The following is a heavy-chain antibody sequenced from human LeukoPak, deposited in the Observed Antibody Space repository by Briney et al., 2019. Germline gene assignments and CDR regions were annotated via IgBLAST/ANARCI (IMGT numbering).Heavy chain of an antibody. CDR1: GDPITTSSDY. V-gene: IGHV4-61*08. J-gene: IGHJ4*02. CDR3: AREYSAFDY. CDR2: IHYSGST. D-gene: IGHD5-12*01. Sequence: SETLSLTCTVSGDPITTSSDYKWTWLRQPPRKGLEWIGYIHYSGSTNYNPSLQSRVTISVDTSNNQFSLKLTSVTAADTAVYYCAREYSAFDYWGQGTLVTVSS.